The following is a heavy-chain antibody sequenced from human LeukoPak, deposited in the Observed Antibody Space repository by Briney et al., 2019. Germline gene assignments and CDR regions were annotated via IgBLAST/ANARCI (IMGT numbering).Heavy chain of an antibody. D-gene: IGHD3-9*01. V-gene: IGHV1-2*02. CDR2: INPNSGGT. Sequence: ASVKVSCKASVYTFTGYYMHWVRQAPGQGLEWMGWINPNSGGTNYAQKFQGRVTMTRDTSISTGYMELSRLRSDNTAVYYCARDMGLYYDILTGYSPYYGMDVWGQGTTVTVSS. J-gene: IGHJ6*02. CDR3: ARDMGLYYDILTGYSPYYGMDV. CDR1: VYTFTGYY.